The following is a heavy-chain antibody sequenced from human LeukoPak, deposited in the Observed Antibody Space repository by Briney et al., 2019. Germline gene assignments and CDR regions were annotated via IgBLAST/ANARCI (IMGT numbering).Heavy chain of an antibody. D-gene: IGHD3-3*01. V-gene: IGHV3-30*02. CDR2: IRYDGSNK. CDR1: GFTFSSYG. Sequence: GGSLRLSYAASGFTFSSYGMHWVRQAPGKGLEWVAFIRYDGSNKYYADSVKGRFTISRDNSKNTLYLQMNSLRAEDTAVYYCAKEEYYDFWSGYLVYWGQGTLVTVSS. CDR3: AKEEYYDFWSGYLVY. J-gene: IGHJ4*02.